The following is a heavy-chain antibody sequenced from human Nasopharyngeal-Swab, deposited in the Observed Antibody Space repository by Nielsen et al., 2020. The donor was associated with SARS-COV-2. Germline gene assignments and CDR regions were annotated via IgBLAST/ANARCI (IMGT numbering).Heavy chain of an antibody. CDR1: GYTFANYG. CDR3: ARDRPSHEYWTSWQSYFDF. J-gene: IGHJ4*02. CDR2: ISGKNGNT. V-gene: IGHV1-18*01. D-gene: IGHD3/OR15-3a*01. Sequence: ASVKVSCKASGYTFANYGIAWVRQAPGQGPEWMGWISGKNGNTNYAQKVQGRVTLTTDTSTNIAYMELRSLRSDDPAVYYCARDRPSHEYWTSWQSYFDFWGQGTLVTVSS.